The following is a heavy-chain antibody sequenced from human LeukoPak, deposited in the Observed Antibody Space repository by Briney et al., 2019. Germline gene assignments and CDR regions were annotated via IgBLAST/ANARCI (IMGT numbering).Heavy chain of an antibody. CDR2: IYTSGST. D-gene: IGHD2-2*01. Sequence: PSETLSLTCTVSGGSISSYYWSWIRQPPGKGLEWIGRIYTSGSTNYNPSLKSRLTMSIDTSKNQFSLKLSSVTAADTAVYYCARGCSSTSCYLRMDVWGQGTTVTVSS. CDR1: GGSISSYY. V-gene: IGHV4-4*07. CDR3: ARGCSSTSCYLRMDV. J-gene: IGHJ6*02.